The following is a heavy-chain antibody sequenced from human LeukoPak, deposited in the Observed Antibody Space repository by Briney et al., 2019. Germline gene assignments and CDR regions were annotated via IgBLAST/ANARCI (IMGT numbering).Heavy chain of an antibody. CDR3: ARPASWNYDYYYYMDV. V-gene: IGHV4-39*01. Sequence: PSETLSLTCTVSGGSISSSSYYWGWIRQPPGTGLEWIGSIYYSGSTYYNPSLKSRVTISVDTSKNQFSLKLSSVTAADTAVYYCARPASWNYDYYYYMDVWGKGTTVTVSS. CDR2: IYYSGST. D-gene: IGHD1-1*01. J-gene: IGHJ6*03. CDR1: GGSISSSSYY.